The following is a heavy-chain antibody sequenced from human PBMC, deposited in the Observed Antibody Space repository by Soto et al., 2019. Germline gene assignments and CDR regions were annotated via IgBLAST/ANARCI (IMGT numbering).Heavy chain of an antibody. J-gene: IGHJ1*01. V-gene: IGHV1-8*01. Sequence: ASVKVSCKASGYTFTSYDISWVRQATGQGLEWMGWMNPNNGNTDYAPKFQGRVTMTMNTSIGTAYMELSSLRSEDTAVYYCARSPRNYYALGSYSYFRHWGQGTLVTAPQ. CDR3: ARSPRNYYALGSYSYFRH. D-gene: IGHD3-10*01. CDR2: MNPNNGNT. CDR1: GYTFTSYD.